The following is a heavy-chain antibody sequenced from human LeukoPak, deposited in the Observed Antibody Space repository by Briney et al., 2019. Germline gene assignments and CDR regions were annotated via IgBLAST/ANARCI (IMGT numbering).Heavy chain of an antibody. CDR3: ARDPVTFESRMDV. CDR1: GFTFGKYW. Sequence: GGSLRLSCAASGFTFGKYWMSWVRQAPGKGLEWVANIKLDGSEKNYVDSVKGRFTISRDNTKNSLYLQMNSLRDEDTAVYYCARDPVTFESRMDVWGQGTTVTVSS. J-gene: IGHJ6*02. CDR2: IKLDGSEK. V-gene: IGHV3-7*01. D-gene: IGHD3-16*01.